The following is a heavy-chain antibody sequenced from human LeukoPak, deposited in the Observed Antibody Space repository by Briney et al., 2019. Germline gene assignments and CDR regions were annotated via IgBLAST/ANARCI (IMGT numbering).Heavy chain of an antibody. J-gene: IGHJ4*02. V-gene: IGHV3-23*01. D-gene: IGHD1-26*01. Sequence: GGSLRLSCAASGFTFSSYAMSWVRQAPGKGLEWDSAISVSGDRTYCAGSVKGRFTISRDNAKNTLYLQMNSLRAEDTAVYYCARATPGWWELQRWGQGTLVTVSS. CDR3: ARATPGWWELQR. CDR2: ISVSGDRT. CDR1: GFTFSSYA.